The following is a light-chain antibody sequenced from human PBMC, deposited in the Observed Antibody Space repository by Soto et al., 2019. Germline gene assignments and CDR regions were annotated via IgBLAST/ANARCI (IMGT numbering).Light chain of an antibody. CDR1: QTVFSSSNSRNY. V-gene: IGKV4-1*01. J-gene: IGKJ4*01. CDR2: WAS. Sequence: DIVMTQSPDSLAVSLGERATINCKSSQTVFSSSNSRNYLAWYQQRPGQPPKLLIYWASTRESGVPDRFSGSGSGTDFTLTISSLQAEDVAVCYCQQYYSTPLTFGGGTKVDIK. CDR3: QQYYSTPLT.